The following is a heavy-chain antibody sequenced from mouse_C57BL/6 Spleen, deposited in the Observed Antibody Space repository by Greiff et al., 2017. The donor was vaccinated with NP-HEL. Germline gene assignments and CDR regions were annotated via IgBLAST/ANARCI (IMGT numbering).Heavy chain of an antibody. V-gene: IGHV1-47*01. CDR2: FHTYNDDT. Sequence: QVQLQHSGAELVKPGASVKMSCKASGYTFTPYPIEWMQQNHGKSLEWIGNFHTYNDDTKYTEKFKAKATLTVEKSSSTVYLELSRLTSDDSAVYYCARGTGTYAMDYWGQGTSVTVSS. CDR1: GYTFTPYP. J-gene: IGHJ4*01. CDR3: ARGTGTYAMDY. D-gene: IGHD4-1*01.